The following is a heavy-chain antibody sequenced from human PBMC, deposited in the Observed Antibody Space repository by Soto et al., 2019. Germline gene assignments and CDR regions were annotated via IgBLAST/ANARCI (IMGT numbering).Heavy chain of an antibody. Sequence: SQTLSLTCAISGDSVSSNNDAWNWIRQSPSRGLEWLGRTYYRSKWYNDYAVSVKSRITINPDTSKNQFSLQLNSVTPEDTAVYYCARGVAAPTWGNDYGMDVWGQGTTVTVSS. V-gene: IGHV6-1*01. CDR3: ARGVAAPTWGNDYGMDV. J-gene: IGHJ6*02. CDR1: GDSVSSNNDA. CDR2: TYYRSKWYN. D-gene: IGHD6-19*01.